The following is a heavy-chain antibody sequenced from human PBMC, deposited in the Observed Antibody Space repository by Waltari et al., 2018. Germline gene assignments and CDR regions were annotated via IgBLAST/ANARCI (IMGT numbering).Heavy chain of an antibody. CDR3: ARDKGLVAYAFDI. Sequence: EVQLVESGGGLVQPGGSLRLSCAASEFTFSSYEMNWVRQAPGKGLEWVSYISSSGSTIYYADSVKGRFTISRDNAKNSLYLQMNSLRAEDTAVYYCARDKGLVAYAFDIWGQGTMVTVSS. CDR1: EFTFSSYE. D-gene: IGHD2-8*02. V-gene: IGHV3-48*03. CDR2: ISSSGSTI. J-gene: IGHJ3*02.